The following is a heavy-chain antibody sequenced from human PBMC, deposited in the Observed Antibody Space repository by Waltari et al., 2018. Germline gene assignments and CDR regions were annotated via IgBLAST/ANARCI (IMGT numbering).Heavy chain of an antibody. D-gene: IGHD3-16*01. Sequence: QVQLHAPAPGLVQPSETLPLAGAVPGDPVGSNYWSWIRRSAGKGMEWIGRIYVGGTTNYTPALSGRVSMSVDMSKNQIFLKIMSVTAADTGVYYCARETRHGDWFDPWGQGTLVTVSS. CDR3: ARETRHGDWFDP. CDR2: IYVGGTT. CDR1: GDPVGSNY. J-gene: IGHJ5*02. V-gene: IGHV4-4*07.